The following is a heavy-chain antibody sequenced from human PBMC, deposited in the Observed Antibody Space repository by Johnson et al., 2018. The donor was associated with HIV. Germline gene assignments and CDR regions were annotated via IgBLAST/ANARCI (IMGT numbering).Heavy chain of an antibody. CDR2: ISYDGSNK. V-gene: IGHV3-30*04. CDR3: ARAGSSWYDDAFDI. Sequence: QVQLVESGGGVVQPGRSLRLSCAASGFTFSNYAIHWVRQAPGKGLEWVAIISYDGSNKYYADSVKGRFTISRDNSKNTLYLQMNSLRAEDTAVYYCARAGSSWYDDAFDIWGQGTMVTVSS. J-gene: IGHJ3*02. D-gene: IGHD6-13*01. CDR1: GFTFSNYA.